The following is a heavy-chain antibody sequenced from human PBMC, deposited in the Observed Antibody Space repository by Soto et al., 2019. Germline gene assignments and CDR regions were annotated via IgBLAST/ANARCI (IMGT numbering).Heavy chain of an antibody. CDR2: ISYDGSNK. V-gene: IGHV3-30-3*01. J-gene: IGHJ6*02. Sequence: GGSLRLSCAASGFTFSSYAMHWVRQAPGKGLEWVAVISYDGSNKYYADSVKGRFTISRDNSKNTLYLQMNSLRAEDTAVYYCAREDIVVVPAAKIPLNYYYGMDVWGQGTTVTVSS. D-gene: IGHD2-2*01. CDR1: GFTFSSYA. CDR3: AREDIVVVPAAKIPLNYYYGMDV.